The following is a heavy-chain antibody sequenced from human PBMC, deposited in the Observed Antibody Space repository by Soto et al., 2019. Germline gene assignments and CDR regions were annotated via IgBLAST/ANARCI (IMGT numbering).Heavy chain of an antibody. CDR3: AKDAPSPAGGEIDY. Sequence: EVQLVESGGGLVQPGRSLRLSCAASGFTFDDYAMHWVRQAPGKGLEWVSGISWNSGSIGYADSVKGRFTISRDNAKNSLYLQMNSLRAEKTALFSCAKDAPSPAGGEIDYWGQGTLVTVSS. J-gene: IGHJ4*02. CDR2: ISWNSGSI. CDR1: GFTFDDYA. V-gene: IGHV3-9*01. D-gene: IGHD2-2*01.